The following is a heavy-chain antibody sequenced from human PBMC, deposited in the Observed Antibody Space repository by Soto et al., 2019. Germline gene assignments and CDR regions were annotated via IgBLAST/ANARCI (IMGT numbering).Heavy chain of an antibody. CDR3: ARKYYHRLSDGMDV. CDR1: GGTFSSYA. D-gene: IGHD3-10*01. Sequence: QVQLVQSGAEVKKPGSSVKVSCKASGGTFSSYAISWVRQAPGHGIEWMGGIIPIFGTANNVQNFLGRVTVTADESTSTAYMEPSRLSSEDTAVYYCARKYYHRLSDGMDVWGQGTTVTVSS. J-gene: IGHJ6*02. V-gene: IGHV1-69*19. CDR2: IIPIFGTA.